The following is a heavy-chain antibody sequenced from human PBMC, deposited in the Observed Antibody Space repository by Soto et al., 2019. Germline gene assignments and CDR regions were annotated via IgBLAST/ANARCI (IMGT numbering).Heavy chain of an antibody. J-gene: IGHJ3*02. CDR1: GYSFTSYG. D-gene: IGHD6-6*01. CDR3: ARVPIAAPADAFDN. CDR2: ISAYNGNT. V-gene: IGHV1-18*01. Sequence: GASVKVSCKASGYSFTSYGISCVRQAPGQGLERMGWISAYNGNTNYAQKLQGRVTMTTDTSTSTAYMELRSLRSDDTAVYYCARVPIAAPADAFDNWCQATMVTVSS.